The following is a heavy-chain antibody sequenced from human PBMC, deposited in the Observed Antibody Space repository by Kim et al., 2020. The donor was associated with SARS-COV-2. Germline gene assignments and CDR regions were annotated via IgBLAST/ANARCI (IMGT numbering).Heavy chain of an antibody. CDR2: INAGNGDT. V-gene: IGHV1-3*01. J-gene: IGHJ4*02. Sequence: ASVKVSCKASAYSFTTFAMHWVRQAPGQWLEWMGWINAGNGDTKYSQKFQGRVTLTRDTSASTAYMELSSLRSEDTAVYYCARDGITVAEHPSHPEEYYFDYWGQGTLVTVSS. CDR3: ARDGITVAEHPSHPEEYYFDY. D-gene: IGHD6-19*01. CDR1: AYSFTTFA.